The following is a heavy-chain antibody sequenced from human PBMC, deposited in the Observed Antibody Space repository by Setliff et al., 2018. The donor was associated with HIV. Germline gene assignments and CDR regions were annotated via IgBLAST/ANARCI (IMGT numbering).Heavy chain of an antibody. D-gene: IGHD6-13*01. V-gene: IGHV3-33*06. CDR1: GFTFSIYG. Sequence: GGSLRLSCAASGFTFSIYGMHWVRQAPGKGLEWVAVIWYDGSNKYYADSVKGRFTISRDNSKNILSLQMNSLRAEDTAVYYCAKGVEIPQHNGYSSSWYIDYWGQGILVTVSS. J-gene: IGHJ4*02. CDR2: IWYDGSNK. CDR3: AKGVEIPQHNGYSSSWYIDY.